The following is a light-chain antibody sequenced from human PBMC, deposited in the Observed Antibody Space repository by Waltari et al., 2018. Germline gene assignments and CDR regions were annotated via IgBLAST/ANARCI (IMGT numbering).Light chain of an antibody. J-gene: IGLJ1*01. V-gene: IGLV2-8*01. CDR1: SSDVGGYNY. Sequence: QSALTQPPSASGSPGQSVTISCTGTSSDVGGYNYVSWYQQHPGKAPKLMIYEVSKRPSGGPERFSGSKSGNTASLTVSGLQAEDEADYYCSSYAGSNIPYVFGTGTKVTVL. CDR2: EVS. CDR3: SSYAGSNIPYV.